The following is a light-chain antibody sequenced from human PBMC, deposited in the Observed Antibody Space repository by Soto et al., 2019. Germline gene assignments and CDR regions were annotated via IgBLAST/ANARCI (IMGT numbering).Light chain of an antibody. Sequence: QSVLTQPRSASGSPGQSVTISCTGTSSDVGGYNYVSWYQHHPGNAPKLMIYEVTKRPSGVPDRFSGSKSGNTASLTVSGLQAEDEAAYFCSSYAGTTFVFGTGTKVTVL. J-gene: IGLJ1*01. CDR2: EVT. V-gene: IGLV2-8*01. CDR3: SSYAGTTFV. CDR1: SSDVGGYNY.